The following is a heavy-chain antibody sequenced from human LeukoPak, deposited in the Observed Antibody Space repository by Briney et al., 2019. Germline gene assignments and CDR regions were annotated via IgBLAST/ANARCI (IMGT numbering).Heavy chain of an antibody. CDR2: INAGNGNT. D-gene: IGHD3-22*01. V-gene: IGHV1-3*01. J-gene: IGHJ4*02. Sequence: GASVKVSCKASGYTFTRYSMHWVRQAPGQRLEWMGWINAGNGNTKYSQKFQGRVTITRDTSASTAYMSLSSLRSGDTAVYYCARDRDYDDSSAYKFDTWGQGTLVTVSS. CDR3: ARDRDYDDSSAYKFDT. CDR1: GYTFTRYS.